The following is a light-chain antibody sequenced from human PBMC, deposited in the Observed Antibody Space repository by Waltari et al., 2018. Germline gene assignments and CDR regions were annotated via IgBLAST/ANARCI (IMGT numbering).Light chain of an antibody. CDR3: SSYTSHSTLV. J-gene: IGLJ2*01. CDR2: EVN. CDR1: SSDIGNYNH. V-gene: IGLV2-14*01. Sequence: QSALTQPASVSGSPGQSITISCTGASSDIGNYNHASWYQQHPGKAPNLVIYEVNNRPSGVSMRFSGSKSGNTASLTISGLQAEDEADYYFSSYTSHSTLVFGGGTKLTVL.